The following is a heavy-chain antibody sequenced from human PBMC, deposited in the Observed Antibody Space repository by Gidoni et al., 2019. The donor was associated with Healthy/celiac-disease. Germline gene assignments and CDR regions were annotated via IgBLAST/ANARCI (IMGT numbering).Heavy chain of an antibody. CDR2: ISYDGSNK. D-gene: IGHD3-10*01. CDR3: AKDLYYYGSGDYYYYGMDV. V-gene: IGHV3-30*18. Sequence: QVQLVESGGGVVQPGRSLILPCAASGFTFSSYGRPWVRTAPGKGLEWVAVISYDGSNKYYADSVKGRFTISRDNSKNTLYLQMNSLRAEGTAVYYCAKDLYYYGSGDYYYYGMDVWGQGTTVTVSS. CDR1: GFTFSSYG. J-gene: IGHJ6*02.